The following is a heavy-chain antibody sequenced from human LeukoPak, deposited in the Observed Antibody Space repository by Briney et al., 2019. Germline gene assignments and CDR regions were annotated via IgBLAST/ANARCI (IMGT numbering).Heavy chain of an antibody. Sequence: SETLSLTCTVSGGSISSNYWSWIRQPPGKGLEWIGYIYYSGSTNYNPSLKSRVTISVDTSKDQFSLKLSSVTAADTAVYYCAREAISRSIDYWGQGTLVTVSS. CDR3: AREAISRSIDY. D-gene: IGHD3-9*01. CDR1: GGSISSNY. J-gene: IGHJ4*02. V-gene: IGHV4-59*01. CDR2: IYYSGST.